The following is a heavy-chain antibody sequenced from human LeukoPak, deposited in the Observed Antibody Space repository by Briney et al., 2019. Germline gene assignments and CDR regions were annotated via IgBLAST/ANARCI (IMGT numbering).Heavy chain of an antibody. J-gene: IGHJ4*02. Sequence: GESLKLSCKGSGYTFTNFWIGWVRQLPGRGLEWMGIIYPDASDTRYSTSFKGRVTISADKSITPAYLHWTRLNASDNAVYYCARVTPIRIFDFWGPGTLVTVSS. CDR3: ARVTPIRIFDF. D-gene: IGHD3-3*02. CDR1: GYTFTNFW. V-gene: IGHV5-51*01. CDR2: IYPDASDT.